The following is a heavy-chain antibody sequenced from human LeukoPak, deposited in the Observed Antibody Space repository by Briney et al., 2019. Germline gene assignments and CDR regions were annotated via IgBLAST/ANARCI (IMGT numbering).Heavy chain of an antibody. J-gene: IGHJ4*02. V-gene: IGHV4-39*01. CDR1: GCSISSSSYY. Sequence: PSETLSLTCTVSGCSISSSSYYWGWIPQPPGTGLEWIGSIAYSGSTYYNPSLKSRVTISVDTSKNQFSLKLSSVTAADTAVYYCARNYYDSSGYYPYFFDYWGQGTLVTVSS. D-gene: IGHD3-22*01. CDR3: ARNYYDSSGYYPYFFDY. CDR2: IAYSGST.